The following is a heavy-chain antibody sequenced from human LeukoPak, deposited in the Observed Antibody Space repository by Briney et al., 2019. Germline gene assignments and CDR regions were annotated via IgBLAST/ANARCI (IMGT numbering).Heavy chain of an antibody. CDR1: GFTSSSYS. D-gene: IGHD3-3*01. J-gene: IGHJ5*02. CDR3: ARISVLRFLEWLDP. V-gene: IGHV3-21*06. Sequence: GRSMRPSCAASGFTSSSYSMNWDRQAPGKGLEWVSSISSSSSYIYYADSGKGRFTISRDKAEDSLYRQTDCLGAEDTAVYYCARISVLRFLEWLDPWGQGTLVTVSS. CDR2: ISSSSSYI.